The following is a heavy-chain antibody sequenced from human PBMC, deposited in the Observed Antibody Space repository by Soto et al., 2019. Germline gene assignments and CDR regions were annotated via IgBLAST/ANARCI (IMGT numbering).Heavy chain of an antibody. Sequence: LTCKACREALESYGIGWVRQENGQGLELMGWISAYNGNTNYAQTLQGRVTMTTDTSTSTAYMELRSLRSDDTAVYYCAREGPISSSWSEGTYRGQGTLVTVSS. D-gene: IGHD6-13*01. CDR3: AREGPISSSWSEGTY. V-gene: IGHV1-18*04. CDR1: REALESYG. CDR2: ISAYNGNT. J-gene: IGHJ4*02.